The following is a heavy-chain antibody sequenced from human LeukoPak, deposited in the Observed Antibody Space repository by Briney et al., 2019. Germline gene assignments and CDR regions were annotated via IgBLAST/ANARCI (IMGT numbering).Heavy chain of an antibody. D-gene: IGHD6-13*01. CDR3: ASALYSSRGDAFDI. J-gene: IGHJ3*02. V-gene: IGHV3-66*02. CDR2: IYSSGNT. Sequence: PGGSLRLSCAASGFTVSSNYMSWVRQAPGKRLEWVSVIYSSGNTYYTTSGTGRFTISRANSKNTLYLQMNSLRAEDTAVYYCASALYSSRGDAFDIWGQGTMVTVSS. CDR1: GFTVSSNY.